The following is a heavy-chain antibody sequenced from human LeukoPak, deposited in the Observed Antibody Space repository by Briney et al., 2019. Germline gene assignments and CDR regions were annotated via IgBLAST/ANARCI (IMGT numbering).Heavy chain of an antibody. V-gene: IGHV3-30*02. CDR3: AKIEVSATLDY. CDR1: GFTFRTYG. Sequence: PGGPLRLSCAASGFTFRTYGLHWVRQAPGKGLEWVAFIRNDGSNKYYADSVKGRFTISRDNSRNTLSLQMNSLRVEDTAVYYCAKIEVSATLDYWGQGTLVTVSS. J-gene: IGHJ4*02. CDR2: IRNDGSNK.